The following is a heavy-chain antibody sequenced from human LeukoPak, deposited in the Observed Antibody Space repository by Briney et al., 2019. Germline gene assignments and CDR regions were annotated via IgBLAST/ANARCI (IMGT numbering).Heavy chain of an antibody. CDR1: GFTFSSYG. Sequence: PGGSLRLSCAASGFTFSSYGMHWVRQAPGKGPEWVAVIWYDGSNKYYADSVKGRFTISRDNSKNTLYLQMNSLRAEDTAVYYCAKDRRQLWLLGDAFDIWGQGTMVTVSS. V-gene: IGHV3-33*06. J-gene: IGHJ3*02. CDR3: AKDRRQLWLLGDAFDI. CDR2: IWYDGSNK. D-gene: IGHD5-18*01.